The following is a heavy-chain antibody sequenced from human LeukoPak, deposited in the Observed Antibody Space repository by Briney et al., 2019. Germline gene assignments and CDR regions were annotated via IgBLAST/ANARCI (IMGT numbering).Heavy chain of an antibody. Sequence: GGSLRLSCAASGFTFSNYAMHWVRQAPGKGLEWVAVISYDGSNEYYADSLKGRFTISRDNSKNMLYLQMNSLRAEDTAVYYCAKDLLLYSGSYSVYDYWGQGTLVTVSS. V-gene: IGHV3-30*18. CDR3: AKDLLLYSGSYSVYDY. CDR2: ISYDGSNE. D-gene: IGHD1-26*01. CDR1: GFTFSNYA. J-gene: IGHJ4*02.